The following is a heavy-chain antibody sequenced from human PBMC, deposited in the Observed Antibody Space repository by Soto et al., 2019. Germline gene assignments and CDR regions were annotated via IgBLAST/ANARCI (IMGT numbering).Heavy chain of an antibody. CDR3: GRGRSGQIVVFY. V-gene: IGHV1-2*07. Sequence: GASVKVSCKASGYTFTGHYIHWVRQAPEQGPEWMGEIGPESGATRYAHRFQGRVTMTRDMSITTVYMELNNLSPDDTAVYYCGRGRSGQIVVFYWGQGTPVTVSS. D-gene: IGHD1-26*01. CDR2: IGPESGAT. J-gene: IGHJ4*02. CDR1: GYTFTGHY.